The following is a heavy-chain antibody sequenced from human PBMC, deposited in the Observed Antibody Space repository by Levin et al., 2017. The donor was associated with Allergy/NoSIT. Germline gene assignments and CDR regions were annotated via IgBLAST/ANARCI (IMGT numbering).Heavy chain of an antibody. Sequence: PGGSLRLSCAASGFTFSSYAMSWVRQAPGKGLEWVSAISGSGGSTYYADSVKGRFTISRDNSKNTLYLQMNSLRAEDTAVYYCAKAPAGRRQQPLDYWGQGTLVTVSS. CDR3: AKAPAGRRQQPLDY. J-gene: IGHJ4*02. D-gene: IGHD6-13*01. CDR1: GFTFSSYA. V-gene: IGHV3-23*01. CDR2: ISGSGGST.